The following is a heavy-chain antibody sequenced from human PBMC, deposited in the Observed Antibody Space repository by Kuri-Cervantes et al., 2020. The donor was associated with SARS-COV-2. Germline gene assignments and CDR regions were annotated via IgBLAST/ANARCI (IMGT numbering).Heavy chain of an antibody. Sequence: SETLSLTCTVSGGSISSYYWSWIRQPPGKGLEWIGYIYYSGSTCYNPSLKSRVTISVDTSKNQFSLKLSSVTAADTAVYYCASRNDMITFGGVIVMGFNYWGQGTLVTVSS. CDR2: IYYSGST. CDR1: GGSISSYY. J-gene: IGHJ4*02. D-gene: IGHD3-16*02. V-gene: IGHV4-59*04. CDR3: ASRNDMITFGGVIVMGFNY.